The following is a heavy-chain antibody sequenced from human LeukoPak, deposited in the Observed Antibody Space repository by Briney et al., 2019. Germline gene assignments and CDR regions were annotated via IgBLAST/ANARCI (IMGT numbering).Heavy chain of an antibody. CDR2: IKQDGSEK. CDR3: ASSFWSGYSPTDY. J-gene: IGHJ4*02. CDR1: GFTFSSYC. Sequence: GGSLRLSCAASGFTFSSYCMSWVRQAPGKGLEWVANIKQDGSEKYYVDSVKGRFTISRENAKNSLYLQMNSLRAEDSAVYICASSFWSGYSPTDYWGQGTLVTVSS. D-gene: IGHD3-3*01. V-gene: IGHV3-7*01.